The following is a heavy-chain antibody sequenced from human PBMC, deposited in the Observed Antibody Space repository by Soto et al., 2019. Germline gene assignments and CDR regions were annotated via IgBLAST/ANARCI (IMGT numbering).Heavy chain of an antibody. CDR1: GGSSYSGDYC. CDR3: ASFGDYLDY. CDR2: IYYSGST. V-gene: IGHV4-30-4*01. J-gene: IGHJ4*02. D-gene: IGHD3-10*01. Sequence: PSVTLSRTCTLSGGSSYSGDYCLSWIRQPPGKGLEWIGYIYYSGSTYYNPSLKSRVTISVDTSKNQFSLKLSSVTAADTAVYYCASFGDYLDYWGQGTLVTVSS.